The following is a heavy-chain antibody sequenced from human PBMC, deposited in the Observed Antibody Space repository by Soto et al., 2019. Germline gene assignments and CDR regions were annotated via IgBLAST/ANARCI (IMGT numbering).Heavy chain of an antibody. V-gene: IGHV3-53*01. CDR2: IYSGGST. J-gene: IGHJ4*02. CDR3: ARKVGATTYGGSIGY. Sequence: EVQLVESGGGLIQPGGSLRLSCAASGFTVSSNYMSWVRQAPGKGLEWVSIIYSGGSTYYADPVKGRFTISRDNSKNTLYLQMNILRVEDTAVYYCARKVGATTYGGSIGYWGQGTVVTVSS. CDR1: GFTVSSNY. D-gene: IGHD1-26*01.